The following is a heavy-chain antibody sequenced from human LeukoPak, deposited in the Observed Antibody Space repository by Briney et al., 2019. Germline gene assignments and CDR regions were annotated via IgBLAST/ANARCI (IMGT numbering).Heavy chain of an antibody. CDR2: IIPIFGTA. J-gene: IGHJ5*02. CDR1: GGTFSSYA. Sequence: ASVKVSCKASGGTFSSYAISWVRQAPGQGLEWMGGIIPIFGTANYAQKFQGRVTITADESTSTAYMELSSLRSEDTAVYYCARVADPRRHYDFWSGYYDWFDPWGQGTLVTVSS. V-gene: IGHV1-69*13. CDR3: ARVADPRRHYDFWSGYYDWFDP. D-gene: IGHD3-3*01.